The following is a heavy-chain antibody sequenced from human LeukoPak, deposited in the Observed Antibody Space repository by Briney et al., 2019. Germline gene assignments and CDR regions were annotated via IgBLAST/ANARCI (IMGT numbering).Heavy chain of an antibody. CDR1: GFTLSSYL. J-gene: IGHJ3*02. V-gene: IGHV3-7*01. CDR2: MKQDGNEN. D-gene: IGHD2-2*02. CDR3: ARDQGYCSGTTCYTYDAFDI. Sequence: GGSLRLSCAASGFTLSSYLMSWVRQAPGKGLEWVANMKQDGNENSFVDSVKGRFTISRDNATNSLYLQMNSLRAEDTAVYYCARDQGYCSGTTCYTYDAFDIWGQGTLVTVSS.